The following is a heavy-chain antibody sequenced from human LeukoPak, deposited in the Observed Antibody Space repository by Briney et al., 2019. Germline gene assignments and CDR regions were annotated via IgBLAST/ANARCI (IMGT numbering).Heavy chain of an antibody. CDR1: GFTLSSAW. Sequence: KSGGSLRLSCAGSGFTLSSAWMTWVRQAPGKGLEWVGLSKSRTDGGTTGYAAPVKGRFTISRDDSKNTLYLQMNSLKTEDTAVYYCAKYCISADCYANWFGPWGQGTLVTVSS. V-gene: IGHV3-15*01. CDR2: SKSRTDGGTT. J-gene: IGHJ5*02. D-gene: IGHD2-2*01. CDR3: AKYCISADCYANWFGP.